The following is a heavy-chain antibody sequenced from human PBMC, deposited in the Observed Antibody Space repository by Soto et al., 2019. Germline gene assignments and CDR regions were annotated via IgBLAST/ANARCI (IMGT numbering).Heavy chain of an antibody. V-gene: IGHV3-30*18. D-gene: IGHD6-13*01. Sequence: PGGSLRLSCAASGFTFTSSGMHWGRQAPGKGLEWVAVISYDGSNKYYADSLKGRFTISPDNSKKTPSLQMTSRRAEDPAVNYFAKDRSAAPYCYYYSGMNVWAQGPTVTAPS. CDR2: ISYDGSNK. J-gene: IGHJ6*02. CDR1: GFTFTSSG. CDR3: AKDRSAAPYCYYYSGMNV.